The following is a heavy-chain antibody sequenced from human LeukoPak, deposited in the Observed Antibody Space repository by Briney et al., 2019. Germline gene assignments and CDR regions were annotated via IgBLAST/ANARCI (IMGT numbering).Heavy chain of an antibody. D-gene: IGHD5-24*01. V-gene: IGHV4-34*01. J-gene: IGHJ4*02. Sequence: SETLSLTCTVSGGSISGYYWSWIRQPPGKGLEWIGEINHSGSTNYNPSLKSRVTISVDTSKNQFSLKLSSVTAADTAVYYCARDGEMATIENYFGYWGQGTLVTVSS. CDR3: ARDGEMATIENYFGY. CDR1: GGSISGYY. CDR2: INHSGST.